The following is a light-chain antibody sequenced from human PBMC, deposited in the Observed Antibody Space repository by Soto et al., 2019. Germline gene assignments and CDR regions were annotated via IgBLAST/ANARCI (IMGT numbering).Light chain of an antibody. CDR2: DAS. CDR3: QQYNSWPVT. CDR1: PTVTNK. J-gene: IGKJ4*01. Sequence: EIVMTQSPATLSVSPGERVVLSCRATPTVTNKLAWYQQKPGQAPRLLIYDASITATGMPARFSGSGSGTEFTLTIGSLQAEDFVLYYCQQYNSWPVTFGGGTKVEIK. V-gene: IGKV3-15*01.